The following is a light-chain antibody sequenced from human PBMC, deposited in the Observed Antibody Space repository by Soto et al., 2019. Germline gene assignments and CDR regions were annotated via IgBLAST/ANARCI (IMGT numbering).Light chain of an antibody. J-gene: IGLJ3*02. V-gene: IGLV2-14*02. CDR2: EVS. CDR1: SSDVGSYNR. Sequence: QSALTQPASVSGSPGQSITISCTGGSSDVGSYNRVSWYRQYPGTAPQLMIYEVSYRPSGVSNRFSGSKSGNTASLTISGLQAEDEADYFCSSLTTSETWVIGGGTKLTVL. CDR3: SSLTTSETWV.